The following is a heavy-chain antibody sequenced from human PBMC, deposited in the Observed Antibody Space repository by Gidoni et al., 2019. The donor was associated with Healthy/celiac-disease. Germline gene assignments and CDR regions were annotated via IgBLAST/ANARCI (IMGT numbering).Heavy chain of an antibody. Sequence: QVQLVESGGGVVQPGRSLRLSCAASGFTFSSYGMHWVRQAPGKGLEWVAVIWYDGSNKYYADSVKGRFTISRDNSKNTLYLQMNSLRAEDTAVYYCAREPSYYYDSSGKGGFDYWGQGTLVTVSS. CDR1: GFTFSSYG. J-gene: IGHJ4*02. CDR3: AREPSYYYDSSGKGGFDY. V-gene: IGHV3-33*01. D-gene: IGHD3-22*01. CDR2: IWYDGSNK.